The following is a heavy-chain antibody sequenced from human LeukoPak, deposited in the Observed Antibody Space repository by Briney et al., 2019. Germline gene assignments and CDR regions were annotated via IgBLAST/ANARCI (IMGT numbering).Heavy chain of an antibody. CDR3: ARGGDLWFSYMDV. CDR1: GFTFSGLS. Sequence: GGSLRLSCAVSGFTFSGLSMNWVRQSPGKGLEWVSFVSSSGDYKFYADSVKGRFTISRDNAKNSLYLQMNSLRAEDTAVYYCARGGDLWFSYMDVWGKGTTVTISS. CDR2: VSSSGDYK. J-gene: IGHJ6*03. D-gene: IGHD3-10*01. V-gene: IGHV3-21*06.